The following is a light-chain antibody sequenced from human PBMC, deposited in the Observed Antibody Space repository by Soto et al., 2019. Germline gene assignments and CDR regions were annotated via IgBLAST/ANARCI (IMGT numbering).Light chain of an antibody. Sequence: DIVMTQSPDSLAVSLGERATINCKSSQSVLYSSNNKHHLAWYQQKPGQPPKLLIYWASTRESGVPDRFSGSGSGTDFTLTISSLQAEDVAVYYCQQYYSTLTFGGGTKVEIK. CDR3: QQYYSTLT. V-gene: IGKV4-1*01. CDR1: QSVLYSSNNKHH. CDR2: WAS. J-gene: IGKJ4*01.